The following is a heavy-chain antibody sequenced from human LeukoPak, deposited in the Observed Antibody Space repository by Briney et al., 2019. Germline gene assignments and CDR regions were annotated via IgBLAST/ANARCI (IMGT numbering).Heavy chain of an antibody. CDR3: ARGHSGLDY. J-gene: IGHJ4*02. V-gene: IGHV3-33*01. CDR1: GFTLSSYG. Sequence: GGSLRLSCSASGFTLSSYGMHWVRQAPGKGLEWVAVTWFDGTKKYYADSVKGRFTISRDNSKSMIYLHMNSLRAEDTAVYYCARGHSGLDYWGQGTLVTVSS. CDR2: TWFDGTKK. D-gene: IGHD3/OR15-3a*01.